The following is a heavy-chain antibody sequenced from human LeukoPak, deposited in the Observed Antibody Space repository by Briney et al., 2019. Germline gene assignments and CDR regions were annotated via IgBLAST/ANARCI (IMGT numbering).Heavy chain of an antibody. Sequence: SETLSLTCTVSGGSISSYYWSWIRQPPGKGLEWIGYIYYSGSTNYNPSLKSRVTISVDTSKNQFSVKLRSVTAADTAVYYCARESAVGSAYFDYWGQGSLVTVSS. J-gene: IGHJ4*02. CDR1: GGSISSYY. D-gene: IGHD1-26*01. CDR2: IYYSGST. V-gene: IGHV4-59*12. CDR3: ARESAVGSAYFDY.